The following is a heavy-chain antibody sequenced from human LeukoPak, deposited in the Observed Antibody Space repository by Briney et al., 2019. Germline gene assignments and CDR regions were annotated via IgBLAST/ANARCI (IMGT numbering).Heavy chain of an antibody. CDR1: GESFSAYF. V-gene: IGHV4-34*01. CDR3: GVSTTRATTRTIDY. CDR2: ISRGGST. J-gene: IGHJ4*02. Sequence: SETLSLTCAVYGESFSAYFWTWIRQPPGKGPEWIGEISRGGSTNYSPSLKSRVTISLDTSKNQVSLTLSSVTAADTAMYYCGVSTTRATTRTIDYWGQGTLVTVSS. D-gene: IGHD4-17*01.